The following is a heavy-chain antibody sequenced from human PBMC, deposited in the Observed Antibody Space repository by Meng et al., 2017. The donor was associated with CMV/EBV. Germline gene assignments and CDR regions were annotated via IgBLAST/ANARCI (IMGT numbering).Heavy chain of an antibody. D-gene: IGHD4-11*01. CDR3: ARGGTTVTSRRNERTSFYYYYGMDV. J-gene: IGHJ6*02. CDR2: FDPEDGET. Sequence: ASVKVSCKVSGYTLTELSMHWVRQAPGKGLEWMGGFDPEDGETIYAQKFQGRVTITADKSTSTAYMELSSLRSEDTAVYYCARGGTTVTSRRNERTSFYYYYGMDVWGQGTTVTVSS. V-gene: IGHV1-24*01. CDR1: GYTLTELS.